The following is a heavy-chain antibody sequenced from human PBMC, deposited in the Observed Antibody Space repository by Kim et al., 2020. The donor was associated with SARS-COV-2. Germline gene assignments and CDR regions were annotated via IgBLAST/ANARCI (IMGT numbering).Heavy chain of an antibody. CDR2: ISDRGGST. Sequence: GGSLRLSCVVQGFTISNYPMNWVRQGPGKGLEWVSSISDRGGSTDYADSVKGRFTISRDNSKNTVYLQMNSLRAEDTALYYCARGQVEIRLRVVAIFSSRHWFDYWGQGSLVTVSS. D-gene: IGHD3-22*01. CDR3: ARGQVEIRLRVVAIFSSRHWFDY. J-gene: IGHJ4*02. V-gene: IGHV3-23*01. CDR1: GFTISNYP.